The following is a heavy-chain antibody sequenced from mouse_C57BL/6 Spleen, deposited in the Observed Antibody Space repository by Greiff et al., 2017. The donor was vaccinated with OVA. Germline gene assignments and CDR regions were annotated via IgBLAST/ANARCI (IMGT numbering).Heavy chain of an antibody. J-gene: IGHJ2*01. CDR2: IYPGSGST. Sequence: QVHVKQPGAELVKPGASVKMSCKASGYTFTSYWITWVKQRPGQGLEWIGDIYPGSGSTNYNEKFKSKATLTVDTSSSTAYMQLSSLTSEDSAVYYCARWDAYGRYFDYWGQGTTLTVSS. D-gene: IGHD2-2*01. CDR3: ARWDAYGRYFDY. CDR1: GYTFTSYW. V-gene: IGHV1-55*01.